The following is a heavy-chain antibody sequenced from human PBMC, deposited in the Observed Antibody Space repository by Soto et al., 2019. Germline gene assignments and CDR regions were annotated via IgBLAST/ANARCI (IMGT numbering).Heavy chain of an antibody. J-gene: IGHJ5*02. CDR2: IYYSGST. V-gene: IGHV4-39*01. CDR1: GGSISSSSYY. D-gene: IGHD3-9*01. CDR3: ARNSAPYDILTGYYILGRGWFDP. Sequence: PSETLSLTCTVSGGSISSSSYYWGWIRQPPGKGLEWIGSIYYSGSTYYNPSLKSRVTISVDTSKNQFSLKLSSVTAADTAVYYCARNSAPYDILTGYYILGRGWFDPWGQGTLVTVSS.